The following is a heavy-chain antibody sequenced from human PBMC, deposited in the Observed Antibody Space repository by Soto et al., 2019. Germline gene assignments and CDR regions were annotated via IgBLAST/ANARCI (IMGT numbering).Heavy chain of an antibody. CDR2: IRHTGST. J-gene: IGHJ5*02. Sequence: QVQLQQWGAGLLKPSETLSLTCAVYNGAFSAYFWTWIRQPPGKGREWIGEIRHTGSTNYNPALRSRVTISVDTSKNQFSLRLSSVTAADTAVYFCARGRRATGAQNWFDPWGQGTLVTVSS. V-gene: IGHV4-34*01. CDR1: NGAFSAYF. D-gene: IGHD6-13*01. CDR3: ARGRRATGAQNWFDP.